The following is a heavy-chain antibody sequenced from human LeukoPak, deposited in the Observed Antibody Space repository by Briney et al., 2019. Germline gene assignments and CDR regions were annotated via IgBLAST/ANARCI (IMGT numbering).Heavy chain of an antibody. CDR2: INHSGST. D-gene: IGHD6-19*01. CDR3: ARGRRAVAGTCWFDP. V-gene: IGHV4-34*01. CDR1: GGSFSGYY. Sequence: SETLSLTCAVYGGSFSGYYWSWIRQPPGKGLEWIGEINHSGSTNYNPSLKSRVTTSVDTSKNQFSLKLSSVTAADTAVYYCARGRRAVAGTCWFDPWGQGTLVTVSS. J-gene: IGHJ5*02.